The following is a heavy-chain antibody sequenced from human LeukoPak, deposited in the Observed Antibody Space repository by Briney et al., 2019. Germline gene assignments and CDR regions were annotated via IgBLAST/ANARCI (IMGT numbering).Heavy chain of an antibody. CDR1: GFTFSNYE. CDR3: SSSTAIGY. J-gene: IGHJ4*02. V-gene: IGHV3-48*03. CDR2: ISSSGRTI. Sequence: PGGSLRLSCAASGFTFSNYEMNWVRQAPGKGLEWVSYISSSGRTIYYADSVKGRFTISRDNAKNSLYLQMSSLRTEDTAVYYCSSSTAIGYWGQGTLVTVS.